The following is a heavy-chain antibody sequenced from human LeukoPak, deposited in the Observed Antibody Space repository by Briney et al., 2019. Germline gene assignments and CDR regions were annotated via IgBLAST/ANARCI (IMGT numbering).Heavy chain of an antibody. CDR3: ARDQGIVVVPAAMGFDY. D-gene: IGHD2-2*01. V-gene: IGHV1-46*01. Sequence: ASVKVSCKASGYTFTSYYMHWVRQAPGQGLEWMGIINPSGGSTSYAQKFQGRVTMTRDMSTSTVYMELSSLRSEDTAVYYRARDQGIVVVPAAMGFDYWGQGTLVTVSS. J-gene: IGHJ4*02. CDR2: INPSGGST. CDR1: GYTFTSYY.